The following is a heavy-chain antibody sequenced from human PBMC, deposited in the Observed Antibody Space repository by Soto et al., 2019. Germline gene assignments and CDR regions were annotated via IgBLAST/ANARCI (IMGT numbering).Heavy chain of an antibody. CDR1: CDSISSSSYY. V-gene: IGHV4-39*01. CDR2: IYHSEST. J-gene: IGHJ3*02. Sequence: QLQLQESGPGLVKPSETLSLTCTGSCDSISSSSYYWGWIRQPPRTGLEWIVSIYHSESTYYNPSLKSRFTISIDTSKNQFSMKLSSVTATDTAVYYCARQRLYDYLWGTQETLEIWGQGTMVTLSS. D-gene: IGHD3-16*01. CDR3: ARQRLYDYLWGTQETLEI.